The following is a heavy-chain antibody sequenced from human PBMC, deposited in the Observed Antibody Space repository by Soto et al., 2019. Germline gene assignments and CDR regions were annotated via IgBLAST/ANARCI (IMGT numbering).Heavy chain of an antibody. J-gene: IGHJ4*02. V-gene: IGHV4-59*01. Sequence: QVQLQESGPGLVKPSETLSLTCTVSGGSISSYYWSWIRQPPGKGLEWIGYIYYSGSTNYNPSLKSRVTISVDTSKNQFSLKLSSVTPADTAVYYCARRGGGTFDYWGQGTLVTVSS. CDR2: IYYSGST. CDR1: GGSISSYY. CDR3: ARRGGGTFDY. D-gene: IGHD3-16*01.